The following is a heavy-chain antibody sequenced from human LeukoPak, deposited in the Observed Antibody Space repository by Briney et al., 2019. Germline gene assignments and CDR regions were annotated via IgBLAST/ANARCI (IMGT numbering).Heavy chain of an antibody. D-gene: IGHD2-2*01. V-gene: IGHV3-23*01. CDR3: ARDRCSSTSCYPRYYYYGMDV. CDR1: GFTFSGYA. J-gene: IGHJ6*02. Sequence: GGSLRLSCAASGFTFSGYAMSWVRQAPGKGLEWVSSISQSATTYYTDSVKGRFTISRDNSKNTLYLQMNSLRAEDTAVYYCARDRCSSTSCYPRYYYYGMDVWGQGTTVTVSS. CDR2: ISQSATT.